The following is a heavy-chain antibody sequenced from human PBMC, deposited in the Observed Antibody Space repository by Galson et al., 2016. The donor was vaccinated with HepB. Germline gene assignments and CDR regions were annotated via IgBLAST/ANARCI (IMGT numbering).Heavy chain of an antibody. CDR3: AKDATGSYVSPYYFDS. V-gene: IGHV6-1*01. Sequence: CAISGDSVPSNNAGWNWIRQSPSRGLEWLGRTYYRAKWFYDYAESVKSRITIKPDTTKNTLLLQMDSLSVEDTALYYCAKDATGSYVSPYYFDSWGQGTLVTVSS. D-gene: IGHD1-26*01. CDR1: GDSVPSNNAG. CDR2: TYYRAKWFY. J-gene: IGHJ4*02.